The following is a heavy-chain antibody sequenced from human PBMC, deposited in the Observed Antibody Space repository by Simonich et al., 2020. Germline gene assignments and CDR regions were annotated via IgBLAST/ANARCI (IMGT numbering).Heavy chain of an antibody. CDR1: GYTFTGYY. V-gene: IGHV1-2*02. D-gene: IGHD6-13*01. J-gene: IGHJ1*01. CDR3: ARSHIAAAGTGYFQH. CDR2: IKPNSSGT. Sequence: QVQLVQSGAEVKKPGASVKVSCQASGYTFTGYYMHWVRQAPGQRLEWMGWIKPNSSGTNYAQKFQGRVTMTRDTSISTAYMELSRLRSDDTAVYYCARSHIAAAGTGYFQHWGQGTLVTVSS.